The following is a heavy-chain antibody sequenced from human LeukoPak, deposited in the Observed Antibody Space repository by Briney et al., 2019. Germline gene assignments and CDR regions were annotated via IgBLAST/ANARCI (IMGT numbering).Heavy chain of an antibody. CDR1: GFTFSSYS. V-gene: IGHV3-48*04. J-gene: IGHJ5*02. D-gene: IGHD3-10*01. CDR3: ARDRGPGWFDP. Sequence: PGGSLRLSCAASGFTFSSYSMNWVRQAPGKGLEWVSYISSSSSTIYYAESVKGPFTISRDNAKNSLYMQMNSLRPEDTAVYYCARDRGPGWFDPWGQGTLVTVSS. CDR2: ISSSSSTI.